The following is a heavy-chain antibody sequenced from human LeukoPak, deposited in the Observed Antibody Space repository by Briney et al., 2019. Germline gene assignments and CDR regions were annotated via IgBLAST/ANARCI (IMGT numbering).Heavy chain of an antibody. CDR1: GFTFSSYG. J-gene: IGHJ6*02. CDR2: IWYDGSNE. D-gene: IGHD6-19*01. CDR3: ARDRDSSGWYYYYGMDV. V-gene: IGHV3-33*01. Sequence: GGSLRLSCAASGFTFSSYGMHWVRQAPGKGLEWVAVIWYDGSNEYYADSVKGRFTISRDNSKNTLYLQMNSLRAEDTAVYYCARDRDSSGWYYYYGMDVWGQGTTVTVSS.